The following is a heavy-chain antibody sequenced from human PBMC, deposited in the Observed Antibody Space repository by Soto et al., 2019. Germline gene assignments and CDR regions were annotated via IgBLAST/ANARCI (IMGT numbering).Heavy chain of an antibody. CDR3: ARDQEPSTLYYDYYYMDV. V-gene: IGHV1-46*03. CDR2: INPSGGST. J-gene: IGHJ6*03. CDR1: GYTCTSYY. Sequence: QVQLVQSGAEVKKPGASVTVSCKASGYTCTSYYIYWVRQAPGQGLEWMGIINPSGGSTSYAQKFQGRVNMTRDTSTSTVDMEVRGLRSEDTAVYYCARDQEPSTLYYDYYYMDVWGKGTTVTVAS.